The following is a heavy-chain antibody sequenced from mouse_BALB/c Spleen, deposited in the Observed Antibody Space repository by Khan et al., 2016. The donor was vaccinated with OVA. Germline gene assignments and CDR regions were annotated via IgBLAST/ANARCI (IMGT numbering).Heavy chain of an antibody. CDR2: IYPGSDNT. J-gene: IGHJ3*01. V-gene: IGHV1-77*01. CDR1: GYTFTDYY. CDR3: AREWAAWFPY. Sequence: QVRLQQSGAELARPRASVTLSCKASGYTFTDYYINWMRQRTGQGLEWIGEIYPGSDNTYYNEKFKGKATLTADKSSSTAYMQLSSLTSEDSAVYFCAREWAAWFPYWGQGTLVTVSA.